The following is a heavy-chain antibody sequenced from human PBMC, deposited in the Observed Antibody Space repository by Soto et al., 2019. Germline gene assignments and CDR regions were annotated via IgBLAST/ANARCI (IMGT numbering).Heavy chain of an antibody. CDR2: INAGNGNT. Sequence: ASVKVSCKASGYTFTSYAIDWVRQAPGQRLEWMGWINAGNGNTKYSQKFQGRVTITRDMSTSTAYMELSSLRSEDTAVYYCAASVGVGATPYDYWGQGTLVTVSS. CDR3: AASVGVGATPYDY. V-gene: IGHV1-3*01. CDR1: GYTFTSYA. J-gene: IGHJ4*02. D-gene: IGHD1-26*01.